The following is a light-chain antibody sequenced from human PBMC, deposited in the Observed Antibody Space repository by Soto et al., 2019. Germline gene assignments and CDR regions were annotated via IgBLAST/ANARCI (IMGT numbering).Light chain of an antibody. J-gene: IGKJ4*01. CDR2: DAS. CDR3: HQRSNWPLT. V-gene: IGKV3-11*01. CDR1: QSVRSY. Sequence: EIVLTQSPATLSLSPGERVTLSCRASQSVRSYLAWYQQKPGQAPRLLIYDASNRATGIPDRFSGSGSGTDFTLTISSLEPEDFAVYYCHQRSNWPLTFGGGTKVDIK.